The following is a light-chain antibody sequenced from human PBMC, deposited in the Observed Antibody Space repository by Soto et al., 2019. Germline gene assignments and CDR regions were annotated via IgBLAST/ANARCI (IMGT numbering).Light chain of an antibody. CDR2: KAS. Sequence: DIQMTQSPSTLSASVGDRVTITCRASQSLSQWLAWYQQKPGKAPKLLIFKASTLESGVPSRFSGSGSGLDFTLTISSLQPDDFATYYCQQYDGYSHFSFGPGTKVDIK. CDR1: QSLSQW. V-gene: IGKV1-5*03. J-gene: IGKJ3*01. CDR3: QQYDGYSHFS.